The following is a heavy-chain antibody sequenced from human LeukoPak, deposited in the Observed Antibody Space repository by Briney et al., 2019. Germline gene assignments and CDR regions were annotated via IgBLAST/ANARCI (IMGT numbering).Heavy chain of an antibody. CDR1: GFTFDDYT. V-gene: IGHV3-43*01. Sequence: GGSLRLSCAASGFTFDDYTMPWVRHAPGKGLEWVSLISWDGGSTHYADSVKGRFTISRDNSKNSLYLQMNSLRTEDTALYYCAKGDRIVARDAFDIWGQGTMVTVSS. D-gene: IGHD6-6*01. CDR2: ISWDGGST. J-gene: IGHJ3*02. CDR3: AKGDRIVARDAFDI.